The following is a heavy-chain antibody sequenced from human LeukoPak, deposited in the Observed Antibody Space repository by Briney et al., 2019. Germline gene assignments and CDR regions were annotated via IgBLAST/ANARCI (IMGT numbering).Heavy chain of an antibody. CDR3: ARSGLLRYFDWLLMVGAFDI. D-gene: IGHD3-9*01. CDR2: INPNSGGT. Sequence: GASVKVSCKASGYTFTGYYMHWVRQAPGQGLEWMGWINPNSGGTNYAQKFQGRVTMTRDTSISTAYVELSRLRSDDTAVYYCARSGLLRYFDWLLMVGAFDIWGQGTMVTVSS. J-gene: IGHJ3*02. CDR1: GYTFTGYY. V-gene: IGHV1-2*02.